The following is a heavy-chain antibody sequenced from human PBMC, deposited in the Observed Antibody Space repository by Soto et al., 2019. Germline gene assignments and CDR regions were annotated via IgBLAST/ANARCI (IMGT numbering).Heavy chain of an antibody. D-gene: IGHD6-19*01. CDR1: GASMTSSHW. CDR2: IYHTGSA. J-gene: IGHJ5*02. V-gene: IGHV4-4*02. CDR3: ARRTTGSGWYPMFDT. Sequence: QVQLQESGPGLVKPSGTLSLTCAVSGASMTSSHWWSWVRQPPGKGLEWIGEIYHTGSANYKPSLESRVTISVDKSKNRFSRILTSGTAADTATYYCARRTTGSGWYPMFDTWGQGALVTVSS.